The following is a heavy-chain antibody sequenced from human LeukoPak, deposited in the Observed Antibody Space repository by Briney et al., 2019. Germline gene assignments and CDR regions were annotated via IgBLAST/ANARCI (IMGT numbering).Heavy chain of an antibody. V-gene: IGHV3-30*02. J-gene: IGHJ4*02. CDR1: GFTFSSYG. Sequence: GGSLRLSCAASGFTFSSYGMHWVRQAPGKGLEWVAFIRYDGSNKYYADSVKGRFTISRDDSKNTLYLQMNSLRAEDTAVYYCAKDYDRYGGNFAFDYWGQGTLVTVSS. CDR3: AKDYDRYGGNFAFDY. D-gene: IGHD4-23*01. CDR2: IRYDGSNK.